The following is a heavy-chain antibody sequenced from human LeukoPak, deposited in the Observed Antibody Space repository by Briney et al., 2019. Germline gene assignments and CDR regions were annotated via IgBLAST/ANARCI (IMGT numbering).Heavy chain of an antibody. J-gene: IGHJ4*02. CDR2: ISGSGGST. D-gene: IGHD2-15*01. CDR1: GFTFRSYA. Sequence: GGSLRLSCAGSGFTFRSYAMSWVRQAPGKGLEWVSAISGSGGSTYYADSVKGLFTISRDNSKNTLYLQMNSLRAEDTAVYYCAKDGRTTSRTIVVVVAASPGDYWGQGTLVTVSS. V-gene: IGHV3-23*01. CDR3: AKDGRTTSRTIVVVVAASPGDY.